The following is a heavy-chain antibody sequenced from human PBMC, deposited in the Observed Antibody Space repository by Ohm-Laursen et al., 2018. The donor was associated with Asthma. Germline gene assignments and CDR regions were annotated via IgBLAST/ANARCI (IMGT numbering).Heavy chain of an antibody. Sequence: AASVKVSCKASGYTFTSYAMHWVRQAPGQRLEWMGWINAGNGNTKYSQKFQGRVTITRDTSASTAYMELSSLRSEDTAVYYCARDRHCSGGSCYYAFDIWGQGTMVTVSS. CDR2: INAGNGNT. D-gene: IGHD2-15*01. CDR1: GYTFTSYA. V-gene: IGHV1-3*01. J-gene: IGHJ3*02. CDR3: ARDRHCSGGSCYYAFDI.